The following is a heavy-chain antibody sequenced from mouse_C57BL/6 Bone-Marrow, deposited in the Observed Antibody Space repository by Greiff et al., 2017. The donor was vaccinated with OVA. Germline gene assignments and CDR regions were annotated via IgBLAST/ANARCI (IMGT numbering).Heavy chain of an antibody. CDR2: IWGDGSS. CDR1: GFSLTSYG. V-gene: IGHV2-3*01. J-gene: IGHJ4*01. CDR3: AKRITTVVEHAMDY. D-gene: IGHD1-1*01. Sequence: VKLMESGPGLVAPSQSLSITCTASGFSLTSYGVCWVRQPPGKGLEWLGVIWGDGSSTYHPALISRLSISKDNSKSQVFLKLNSLQTDDTAKYYCAKRITTVVEHAMDYWGQGTSVTVSS.